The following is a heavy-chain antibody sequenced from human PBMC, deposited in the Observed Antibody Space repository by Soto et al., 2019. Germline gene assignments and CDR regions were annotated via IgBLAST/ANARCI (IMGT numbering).Heavy chain of an antibody. J-gene: IGHJ4*02. CDR3: ARANGSSSSYNFDY. V-gene: IGHV1-69*02. CDR2: INPILGIA. D-gene: IGHD6-13*01. CDR1: GGTFSSYT. Sequence: QVQLVQSGAEVKKPGSSVKVSCKASGGTFSSYTISWVRQAPGQGLEWMGRINPILGIANYAQKFQGRVTITADKSTSTAYMELSSLRSEDTAMYYCARANGSSSSYNFDYWGQGTLVTVSS.